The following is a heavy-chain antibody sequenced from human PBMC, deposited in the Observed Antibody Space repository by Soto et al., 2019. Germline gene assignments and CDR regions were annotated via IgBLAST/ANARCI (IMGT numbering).Heavy chain of an antibody. CDR2: ISGSGAGT. CDR1: GFTFSSYA. Sequence: EVQLLESGGGLVQRGGSLRLSCAASGFTFSSYAMSWVRQAPGMGLEWVSGISGSGAGTYYADSVKGRFTISRDNSKNMLYLEMSSLRAEDTAVYYCAPTEDNWGQGTLVTVSS. D-gene: IGHD1-1*01. V-gene: IGHV3-23*01. CDR3: APTEDN. J-gene: IGHJ4*02.